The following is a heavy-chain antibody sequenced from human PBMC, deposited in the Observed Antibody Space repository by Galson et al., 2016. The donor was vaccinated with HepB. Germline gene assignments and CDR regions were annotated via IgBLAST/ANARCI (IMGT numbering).Heavy chain of an antibody. Sequence: LRLSCAASGFTFSSYGMHWVRQAPGKGLEWVAVIWYDGSNKYYADSVKGRLTVSRDNAKNTLYLQMSGLRVGDTAVYFCARAPNYYSGGFYYPAALDLWGQGTMVTVSS. CDR2: IWYDGSNK. J-gene: IGHJ3*01. V-gene: IGHV3-33*01. D-gene: IGHD2-15*01. CDR3: ARAPNYYSGGFYYPAALDL. CDR1: GFTFSSYG.